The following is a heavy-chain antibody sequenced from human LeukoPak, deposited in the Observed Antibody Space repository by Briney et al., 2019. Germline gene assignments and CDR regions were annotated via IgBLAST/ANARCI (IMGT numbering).Heavy chain of an antibody. V-gene: IGHV3-23*01. D-gene: IGHD5-24*01. CDR2: IVGGGYDT. CDR3: ARDRGTDGYNSYYFDY. CDR1: GFSFNSYG. Sequence: GGSLRLSCAASGFSFNSYGMSWVRQAPGKGLEWVSGIVGGGYDTYYADSVMGRFTISRDNSKNTLYLQMNSLRAEDTAVYYCARDRGTDGYNSYYFDYWGQGTLVTVSS. J-gene: IGHJ4*02.